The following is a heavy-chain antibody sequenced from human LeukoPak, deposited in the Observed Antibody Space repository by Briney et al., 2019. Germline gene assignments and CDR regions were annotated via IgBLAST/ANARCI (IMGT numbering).Heavy chain of an antibody. CDR2: ISGSGGST. CDR1: GFTFSSYA. J-gene: IGHJ4*02. Sequence: RPGGSLRLSCAASGFTFSSYAMSWVRQAPGKGLEWVSAISGSGGSTYYADSVKGRFTISRDNSKNTLYLQMNSLRAEDTAVYYCAKDPFGVVIPFDYWGQGTPVTVSS. D-gene: IGHD3-3*01. V-gene: IGHV3-23*01. CDR3: AKDPFGVVIPFDY.